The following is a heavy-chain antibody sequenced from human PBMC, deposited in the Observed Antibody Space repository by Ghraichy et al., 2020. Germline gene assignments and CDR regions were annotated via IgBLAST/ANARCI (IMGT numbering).Heavy chain of an antibody. V-gene: IGHV1-18*04. Sequence: ASVKVSCKASGYTFNNYGITWVLEAPVEGLEWMGWINTYNGNTNYAQKLQGRVTMTTDTSTSTAYMELRSLRSDDTAMYYCARERQWGLGDYWGQGTLVNVSS. CDR3: ARERQWGLGDY. D-gene: IGHD6-19*01. J-gene: IGHJ4*02. CDR1: GYTFNNYG. CDR2: INTYNGNT.